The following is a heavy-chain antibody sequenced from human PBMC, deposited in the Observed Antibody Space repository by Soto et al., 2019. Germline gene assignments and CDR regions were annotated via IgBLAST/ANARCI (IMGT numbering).Heavy chain of an antibody. J-gene: IGHJ4*02. CDR2: ISAYNGNT. CDR1: GYTFTSYG. V-gene: IGHV1-18*04. Sequence: AASVKVSCKASGYTFTSYGISWVRQAPGQGLEWMGWISAYNGNTNYAQKLQGRVTMTTDTSTSTAYMELRSLRSDDTAVYYCATARVFDYYGSGSYYSYWGQGTLVTVSS. CDR3: ATARVFDYYGSGSYYSY. D-gene: IGHD3-10*01.